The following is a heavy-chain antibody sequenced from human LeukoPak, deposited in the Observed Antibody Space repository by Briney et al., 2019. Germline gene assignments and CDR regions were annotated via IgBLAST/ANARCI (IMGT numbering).Heavy chain of an antibody. CDR3: ARDLDIVATTGDY. CDR2: INPNSGGT. V-gene: IGHV1-2*02. J-gene: IGHJ4*02. Sequence: GASVKVSCKASGYTFTGYYMHWVRQAPGQGLEWMGWINPNSGGTNYAQKFQGRVTMTRDTSISTAYMELSRLRSDDTAVYYCARDLDIVATTGDYWGQGTLVTVSS. CDR1: GYTFTGYY. D-gene: IGHD5-12*01.